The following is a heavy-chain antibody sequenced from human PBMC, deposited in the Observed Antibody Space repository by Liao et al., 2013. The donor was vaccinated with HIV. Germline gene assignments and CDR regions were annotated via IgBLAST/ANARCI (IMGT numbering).Heavy chain of an antibody. V-gene: IGHV4-61*02. CDR2: VYTSGST. J-gene: IGHJ4*02. CDR3: ARGDDIAMVSGAWVRHYFFDS. D-gene: IGHD5-18*01. Sequence: QVQLQESGPGLVKPSQTLSLTCTVSGGSISSGTYYWSWIRQPAGKGLEWIGRVYTSGSTNYNPSLKSRVTISVDTSKNQFSLKLSSVTAADTAVYYCARGDDIAMVSGAWVRHYFFDSWGQGTLVTVSS. CDR1: GGSISSGTYY.